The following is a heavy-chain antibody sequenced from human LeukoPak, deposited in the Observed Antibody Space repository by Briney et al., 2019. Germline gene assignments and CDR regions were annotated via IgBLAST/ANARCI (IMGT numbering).Heavy chain of an antibody. CDR1: GFSFSTYS. Sequence: GGSLRLSCAASGFSFSTYSMNWVPQAPGKGLEWVSYIRSSGTSIYYADSVKGRFTISRDNAKNSLYLQMNSLRAEDTAVYYCARGGSETYDSNWFDPWGQGTLVTVSS. CDR3: ARGGSETYDSNWFDP. V-gene: IGHV3-48*04. CDR2: IRSSGTSI. J-gene: IGHJ5*02. D-gene: IGHD3-10*01.